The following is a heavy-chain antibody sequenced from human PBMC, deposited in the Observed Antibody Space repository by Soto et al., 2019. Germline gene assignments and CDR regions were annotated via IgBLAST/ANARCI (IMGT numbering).Heavy chain of an antibody. CDR1: GFTFSTYG. Sequence: QVQLVESGGGVVQPGRSLRLSCAASGFTFSTYGMHCVRQAPGKGLEWVAVIWYDGSNKYYADSVKGRFTISRDNSKDTLYLQMNSLRAEDTAVYYCARVYSSWYSDYWGQGTLVTVSS. CDR3: ARVYSSWYSDY. D-gene: IGHD6-13*01. J-gene: IGHJ4*02. V-gene: IGHV3-33*01. CDR2: IWYDGSNK.